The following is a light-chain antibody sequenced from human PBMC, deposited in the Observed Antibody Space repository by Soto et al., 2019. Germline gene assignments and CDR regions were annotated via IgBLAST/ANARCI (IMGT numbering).Light chain of an antibody. CDR3: QQYYSTPLT. Sequence: DIVMTQSQDSLAVSLGGRASISCKSSQIVLYTPKSKNYLDWYQQKPGQPPKLLIYWASTRESGVPERFSGSGSGTDFTLTISSLQAEDVAVYSCQQYYSTPLTFGGGTKVELQ. CDR1: QIVLYTPKSKNY. V-gene: IGKV4-1*01. CDR2: WAS. J-gene: IGKJ4*01.